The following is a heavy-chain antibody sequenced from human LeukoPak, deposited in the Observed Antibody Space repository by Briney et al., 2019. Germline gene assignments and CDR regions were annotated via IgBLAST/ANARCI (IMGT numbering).Heavy chain of an antibody. CDR3: ARGEEVSYYDFWSGYGNFDY. D-gene: IGHD3-3*01. J-gene: IGHJ4*02. CDR2: ISAYNGNT. V-gene: IGHV1-18*01. Sequence: GGSLRLSCAASGFTFSSYAMSWVRQAPGKGLEWMGWISAYNGNTNYAQKLQGRVTMTTDTSTSTAYMELRSLRSDDTAVYYCARGEEVSYYDFWSGYGNFDYWGQGTLVTVSS. CDR1: GFTFSSYA.